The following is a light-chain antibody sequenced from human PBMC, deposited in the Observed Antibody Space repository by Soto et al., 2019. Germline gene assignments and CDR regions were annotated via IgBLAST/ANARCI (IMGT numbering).Light chain of an antibody. J-gene: IGKJ1*01. CDR1: LSVSSSY. V-gene: IGKV3-20*01. CDR2: GAS. Sequence: EIVLTQSPVTLSLSPGERATLSCRASLSVSSSYLAWYQQKPGQAPRLLIYGASSRATGIPDRFSGSGSGTDFTLTISRLEPEDFAVYYCQQYGSSPPKTFGQGTKVDIK. CDR3: QQYGSSPPKT.